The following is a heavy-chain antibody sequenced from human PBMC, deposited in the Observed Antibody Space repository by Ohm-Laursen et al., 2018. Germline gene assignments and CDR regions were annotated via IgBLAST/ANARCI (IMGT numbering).Heavy chain of an antibody. J-gene: IGHJ4*02. CDR3: VRDSDWAFDY. V-gene: IGHV3-48*01. Sequence: SLRLSCSASGFTFTSTWMSWVRQAPGKGLEWVSYIDRSSTNICYADSVKGRFTISRDSATNSLYLLMNSLRPEDTAVYYCVRDSDWAFDYWGQGALVIVSS. CDR1: GFTFTSTW. CDR2: IDRSSTNI. D-gene: IGHD3/OR15-3a*01.